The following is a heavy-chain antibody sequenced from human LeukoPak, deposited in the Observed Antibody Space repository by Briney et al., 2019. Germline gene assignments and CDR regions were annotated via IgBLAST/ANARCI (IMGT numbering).Heavy chain of an antibody. D-gene: IGHD3-22*01. CDR1: GGSISSSYY. V-gene: IGHV4-39*01. Sequence: SETLSLTCTVSGGSISSSYYWGWIRQPPGRGLEWIGSIYYSGSTYYNPSLKSRLTISVDTSKNQFSLKLSSVTAADTAVYYCARHRHYYDSSGYSIFDYWGQGTLVTVFS. J-gene: IGHJ4*02. CDR2: IYYSGST. CDR3: ARHRHYYDSSGYSIFDY.